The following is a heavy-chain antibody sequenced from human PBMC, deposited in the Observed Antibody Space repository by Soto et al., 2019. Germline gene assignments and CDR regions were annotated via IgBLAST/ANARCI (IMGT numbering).Heavy chain of an antibody. J-gene: IGHJ4*02. V-gene: IGHV2-5*02. D-gene: IGHD3-9*01. Sequence: SGPTLVNPTQTLTLTCTFSGFSLSTSGVGGGWIRQPPGKALEWLALIYWDDDKRYSPSLKSRLTITKDTSKNQVVLTMTNMDPVDTATYYCAHVRLYDILTGYYALFDYWGQGXLVTVYS. CDR2: IYWDDDK. CDR3: AHVRLYDILTGYYALFDY. CDR1: GFSLSTSGVG.